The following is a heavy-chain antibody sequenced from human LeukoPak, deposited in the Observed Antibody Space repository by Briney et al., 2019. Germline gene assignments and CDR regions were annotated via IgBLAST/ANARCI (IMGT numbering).Heavy chain of an antibody. CDR2: IYSGGST. CDR3: AIVFVPNYYYYYMDV. J-gene: IGHJ6*03. CDR1: GFTVSSNY. Sequence: GGSLRLSCAASGFTVSSNYMSWVCQAPGKGLGWVSVIYSGGSTYYADSVKGRFTMSRDNYKNTLYLQMNSLRAEDTAVYYCAIVFVPNYYYYYMDVWGKGTTVTVFS. V-gene: IGHV3-53*01.